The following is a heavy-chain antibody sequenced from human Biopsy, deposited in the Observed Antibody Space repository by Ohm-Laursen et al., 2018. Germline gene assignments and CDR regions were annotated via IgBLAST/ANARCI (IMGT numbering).Heavy chain of an antibody. Sequence: SETLSLTWAVSGVSISSDYWSWIRQTPGKGLEWFGYVYYSGTTTYNPSLRRRVTISVDTTMNQIFLRMQSGTAADTAIYYCTRATNSTGWPYYYFYGMDIWGQGTTVTVSS. D-gene: IGHD2/OR15-2a*01. J-gene: IGHJ6*02. CDR2: VYYSGTT. V-gene: IGHV4-59*01. CDR3: TRATNSTGWPYYYFYGMDI. CDR1: GVSISSDY.